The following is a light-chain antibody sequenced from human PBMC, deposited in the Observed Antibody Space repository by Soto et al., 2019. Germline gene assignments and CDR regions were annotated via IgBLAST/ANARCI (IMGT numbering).Light chain of an antibody. CDR2: EVT. V-gene: IGLV2-14*01. CDR1: ANDVGGYNY. CDR3: SSYTSSTTWV. Sequence: QSALTQPASVSGSPGQSITISCTGTANDVGGYNYVSWYQHHPGKAPKLLIYEVTSRPSGVSTRFSGSKSGNTASLTISGLQTEDEAYYYCSSYTSSTTWVFGGGTKLTVL. J-gene: IGLJ3*02.